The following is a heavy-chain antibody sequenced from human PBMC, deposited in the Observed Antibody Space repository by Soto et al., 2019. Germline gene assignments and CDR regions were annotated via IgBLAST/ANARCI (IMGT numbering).Heavy chain of an antibody. CDR3: ARDRVSYSGNYPYYYGMDV. D-gene: IGHD2-15*01. V-gene: IGHV4-59*01. J-gene: IGHJ6*02. CDR2: MYSGST. Sequence: KGLEWIGYMYSGSTHYNPSLKSRVTFSLDTSKNQFSLKLSSVTAADTAVYYCARDRVSYSGNYPYYYGMDVWGQGTTVTVSS.